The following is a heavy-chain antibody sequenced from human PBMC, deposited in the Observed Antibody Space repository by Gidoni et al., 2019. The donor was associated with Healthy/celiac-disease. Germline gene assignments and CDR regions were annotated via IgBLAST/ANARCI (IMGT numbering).Heavy chain of an antibody. J-gene: IGHJ6*02. CDR2: ISRSSSYI. V-gene: IGHV3-21*01. CDR1: GFPFSSYS. CDR3: ARDGRYCSSTSCQWDYYYGMDV. D-gene: IGHD2-2*01. Sequence: EVQLVESGGGLVKPGGSLRLSCAASGFPFSSYSMNWVRQAPGQGLEWVSSISRSSSYIYYADSVNGRFTISRDNAKNSLYLKMNSPRAEDTAVYYCARDGRYCSSTSCQWDYYYGMDVWGQGTTVTVSS.